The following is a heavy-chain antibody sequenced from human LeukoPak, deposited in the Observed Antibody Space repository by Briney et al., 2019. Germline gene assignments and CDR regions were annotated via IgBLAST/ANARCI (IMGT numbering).Heavy chain of an antibody. CDR2: IYYSGST. D-gene: IGHD3-22*01. V-gene: IGHV4-59*01. CDR1: GGSISSYY. Sequence: PSETLSLTCTVSGGSISSYYWSWIRQPPGKGLEWIGYIYYSGSTNYNPSLKGRVTISVDTSKNQFSLKLSSVTAADTAVYYCARGYDSSTTYYEFYYYMDVWGKGTTVIVSS. CDR3: ARGYDSSTTYYEFYYYMDV. J-gene: IGHJ6*03.